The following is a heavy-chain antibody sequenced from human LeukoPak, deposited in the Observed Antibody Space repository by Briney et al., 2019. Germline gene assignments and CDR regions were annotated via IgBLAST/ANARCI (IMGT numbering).Heavy chain of an antibody. D-gene: IGHD4-11*01. CDR3: ARDLFGAYSNPRVSRQDNWSDP. J-gene: IGHJ5*02. Sequence: GGSLRLSCAASGFTFSSYSMNWVRQAPGKGLEWVSSISSSSSYIYYADSVKGRFTISRDNAKNSLYLQMNSLRAEDTAVYYCARDLFGAYSNPRVSRQDNWSDPWGQGTLVTVSS. V-gene: IGHV3-21*01. CDR2: ISSSSSYI. CDR1: GFTFSSYS.